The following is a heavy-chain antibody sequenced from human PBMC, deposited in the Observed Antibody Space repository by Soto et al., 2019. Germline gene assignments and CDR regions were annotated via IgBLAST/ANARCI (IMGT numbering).Heavy chain of an antibody. V-gene: IGHV4-39*01. CDR3: ARLEIGIAVESYYYYGMDV. CDR1: GGSISSSSYY. D-gene: IGHD6-19*01. J-gene: IGHJ6*04. Sequence: PSETLSLTCTVSGGSISSSSYYWGWIRQPPGKGLEWIGSIYYSGSTYYNPSLKSRVTISVDTSKNQFSLKLSSVTAADTAVYYCARLEIGIAVESYYYYGMDVWGKGTTVTVPQ. CDR2: IYYSGST.